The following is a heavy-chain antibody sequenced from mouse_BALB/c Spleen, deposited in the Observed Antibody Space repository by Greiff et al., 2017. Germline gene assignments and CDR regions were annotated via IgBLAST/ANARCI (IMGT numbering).Heavy chain of an antibody. CDR1: GFSLTGYG. CDR2: IWAGGST. J-gene: IGHJ3*01. D-gene: IGHD3-1*01. Sequence: VKVVESGPGLVAPSQSLSLTCTVSGFSLTGYGVHWVRQPPGKGLEWLGVIWAGGSTNYNSALMSRVSISKDNSKSQVFLKMNSMQTDDTAMYYCARDSASYEAWMAYWGQGTLGTVSA. V-gene: IGHV2-9*02. CDR3: ARDSASYEAWMAY.